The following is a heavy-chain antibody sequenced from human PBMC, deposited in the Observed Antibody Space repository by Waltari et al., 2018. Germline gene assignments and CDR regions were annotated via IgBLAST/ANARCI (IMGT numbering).Heavy chain of an antibody. J-gene: IGHJ4*02. V-gene: IGHV4-59*01. D-gene: IGHD3-3*01. CDR2: IYNSGST. Sequence: QVQLQESGPGLVKPSETLSLTCTVSGGSISGYFWTWIRQPPGKGLEWIGHIYNSGSTTYNPALNNRVTISEDTSNNQFSLRLSSVTAADTAVYFCARLYYDYWSGYPFDRWGQGTLVTVSS. CDR3: ARLYYDYWSGYPFDR. CDR1: GGSISGYF.